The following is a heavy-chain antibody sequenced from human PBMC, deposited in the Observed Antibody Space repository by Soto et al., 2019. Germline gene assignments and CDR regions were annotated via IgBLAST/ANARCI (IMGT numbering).Heavy chain of an antibody. CDR2: INPNSGGT. V-gene: IGHV1-2*04. CDR1: GYTFTGYY. CDR3: ARVAVADYYMDV. D-gene: IGHD6-19*01. Sequence: GASVKVCCKASGYTFTGYYMHWVRQAPGQGLEWMGWINPNSGGTNYAQKFQGWVTMTRDTSISTAYMELSRLRSDDTAVYYCARVAVADYYMDVWGKGTTVTVSS. J-gene: IGHJ6*03.